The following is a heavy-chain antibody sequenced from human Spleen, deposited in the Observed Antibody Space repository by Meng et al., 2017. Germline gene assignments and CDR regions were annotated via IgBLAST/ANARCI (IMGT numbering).Heavy chain of an antibody. CDR1: GGSISSSSFY. V-gene: IGHV4-39*01. D-gene: IGHD6-19*01. Sequence: QQQLQESGPGLVKPSETLSLTCTVSGGSISSSSFYWGWIRQPPGKGLGWIGSIGHSGFTYYTPSLKSRVTVSIDTSRNQFSLWLTSVTAADTAVYYCVRSSAWVRTGFDPWGQGTLVTVSS. CDR2: IGHSGFT. J-gene: IGHJ5*02. CDR3: VRSSAWVRTGFDP.